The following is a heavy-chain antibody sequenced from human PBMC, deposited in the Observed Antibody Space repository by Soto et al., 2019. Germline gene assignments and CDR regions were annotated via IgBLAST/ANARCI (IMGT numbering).Heavy chain of an antibody. CDR2: TYYRSKWYN. V-gene: IGHV6-1*01. J-gene: IGHJ4*02. CDR1: GDSVSSNSAT. D-gene: IGHD6-19*01. CDR3: ARVSSSGWYHGDFDY. Sequence: SQTLSLTCAISGDSVSSNSATWDWIRQSPSRGLEWLGRTYYRSKWYNDYAVSVKSRITINPDTSNNQLSLQLNSVTPDDTAVYYCARVSSSGWYHGDFDYWGQGTLVTVSS.